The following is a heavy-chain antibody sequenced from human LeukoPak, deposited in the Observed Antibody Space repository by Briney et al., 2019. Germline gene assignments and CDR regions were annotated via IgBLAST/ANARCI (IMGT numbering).Heavy chain of an antibody. CDR1: GFTFSSYA. Sequence: GGSLRLSCAASGFTFSSYAMSWVRQAPGKGLEWVSAISGSGGSTYYADSVKGRFTISRDNSKNTLYLQMNSLRAEDTAVYYCARGKKVVVITTNYYYYMDVWGKGTTVTVSS. V-gene: IGHV3-23*01. D-gene: IGHD3-22*01. CDR3: ARGKKVVVITTNYYYYMDV. J-gene: IGHJ6*03. CDR2: ISGSGGST.